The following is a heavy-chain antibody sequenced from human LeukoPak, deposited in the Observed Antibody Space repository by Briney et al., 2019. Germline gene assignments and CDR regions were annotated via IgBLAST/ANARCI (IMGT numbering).Heavy chain of an antibody. CDR3: ASALSGSPNY. Sequence: GGSLRLSCSASGFTFSSYGMHWVRQAPGKGLEWVAVISYDGSNKYYADSVKGRFTISRDNSKNTLYLQMNSLRAEDTAVYYCASALSGSPNYWGQGTLVTVSS. D-gene: IGHD1-26*01. J-gene: IGHJ4*02. CDR2: ISYDGSNK. CDR1: GFTFSSYG. V-gene: IGHV3-30-3*01.